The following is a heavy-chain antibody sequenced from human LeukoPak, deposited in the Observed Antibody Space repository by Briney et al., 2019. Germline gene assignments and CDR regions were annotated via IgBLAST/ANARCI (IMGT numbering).Heavy chain of an antibody. CDR3: ARSVYYGSGSYYNHYSYGMDV. Sequence: SETLSLTCTVSGGSISDYYWSWIRQPPGRGLEWLGYIYYSGTTNYNPSLKSRVTISVDTSKNQFSLKLSSVTAADTAVYYCARSVYYGSGSYYNHYSYGMDVWGQGTTVTVSS. CDR1: GGSISDYY. D-gene: IGHD3-10*01. CDR2: IYYSGTT. J-gene: IGHJ6*02. V-gene: IGHV4-59*01.